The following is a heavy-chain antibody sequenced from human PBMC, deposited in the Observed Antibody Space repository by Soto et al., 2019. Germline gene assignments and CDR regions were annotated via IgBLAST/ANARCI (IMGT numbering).Heavy chain of an antibody. Sequence: SVKVSCKASGGTFSSYAISWVRQAPGQGLEWMGGIIPIFGTANYAQKFQGRVTITADESTSTACMELSSLRSEDTAVYYCARGEYSSSSGAPLYYYYGMDVWGQGTTVTVSS. J-gene: IGHJ6*02. D-gene: IGHD6-6*01. CDR1: GGTFSSYA. CDR2: IIPIFGTA. V-gene: IGHV1-69*13. CDR3: ARGEYSSSSGAPLYYYYGMDV.